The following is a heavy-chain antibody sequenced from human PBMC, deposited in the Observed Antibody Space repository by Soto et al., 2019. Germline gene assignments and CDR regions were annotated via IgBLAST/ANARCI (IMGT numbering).Heavy chain of an antibody. CDR2: INPGDSET. Sequence: EVQLVQSGAELKKPGESLKISCKGSGYRFISYWIGWVRQMPGKGLEWMGIINPGDSETRYSPSFQGHVTISVDKSISTAYLQWSSLKASDTAMYYFARDADNTGLDYWGQGTPVSVSS. CDR1: GYRFISYW. J-gene: IGHJ4*02. D-gene: IGHD2-8*02. V-gene: IGHV5-51*01. CDR3: ARDADNTGLDY.